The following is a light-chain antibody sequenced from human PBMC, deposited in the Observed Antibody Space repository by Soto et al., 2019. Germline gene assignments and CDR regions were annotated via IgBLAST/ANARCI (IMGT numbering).Light chain of an antibody. CDR3: CSYAGSRSFV. J-gene: IGLJ1*01. CDR2: EDN. Sequence: QSALTQPASVSGSPGQSITISCTGTSSDVGSYNLVSWYQQHPGKTPNVMIYEDNKRPSGVSYRFTGSKSGNTASLTISGLQAEDEADYFCCSYAGSRSFVFGTGTKLTVL. V-gene: IGLV2-23*01. CDR1: SSDVGSYNL.